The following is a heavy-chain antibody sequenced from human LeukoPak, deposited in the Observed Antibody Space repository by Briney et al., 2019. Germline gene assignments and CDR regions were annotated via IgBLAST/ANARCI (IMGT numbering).Heavy chain of an antibody. J-gene: IGHJ3*02. Sequence: SVKVSCKASRGTFSSYTISWVRQAPGQGLEWMGRIIPILGIANYAQKFQGRVTITADKSTSTAYMELSSLRSEDTAVYYCARVATTRITIFGVVNDAFDIWGQGTMVTVSS. CDR2: IIPILGIA. CDR3: ARVATTRITIFGVVNDAFDI. CDR1: RGTFSSYT. V-gene: IGHV1-69*02. D-gene: IGHD3-3*01.